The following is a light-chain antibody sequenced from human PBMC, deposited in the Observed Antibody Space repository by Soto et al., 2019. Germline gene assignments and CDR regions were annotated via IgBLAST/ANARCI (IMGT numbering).Light chain of an antibody. J-gene: IGKJ2*01. Sequence: DIQMTQSPSSLSASVGDRVTITCRASQSISSYLNWYQQKPGKAPKLLIYAASRLQSGVPSRFSGSGSGTDFTLNISSLQPEDFATYYCQQSDSTLYTFGQGTKLEIK. CDR1: QSISSY. V-gene: IGKV1-39*01. CDR2: AAS. CDR3: QQSDSTLYT.